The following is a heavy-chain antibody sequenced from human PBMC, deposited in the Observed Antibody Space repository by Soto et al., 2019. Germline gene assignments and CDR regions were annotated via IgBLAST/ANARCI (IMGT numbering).Heavy chain of an antibody. CDR2: MTGSGDTI. D-gene: IGHD3-22*01. V-gene: IGHV3-48*03. Sequence: PGGSLRLSCAASGFIFSNYEMNWVRQAPGKGLEWVSHMTGSGDTIYYADSVKGRFTISRDNAKNSLYLQMNSLRAEDTGLYYCARSSGHYRPFDSWGQGTLVTVSS. J-gene: IGHJ4*02. CDR3: ARSSGHYRPFDS. CDR1: GFIFSNYE.